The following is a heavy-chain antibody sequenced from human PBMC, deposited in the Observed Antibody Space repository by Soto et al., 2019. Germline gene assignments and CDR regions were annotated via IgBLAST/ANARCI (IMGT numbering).Heavy chain of an antibody. CDR3: ARMDSSSEDYYGMDV. J-gene: IGHJ6*02. D-gene: IGHD6-6*01. V-gene: IGHV4-39*01. CDR1: GGSISRSSYY. CDR2: IYYSGST. Sequence: TLSLTCTVSGGSISRSSYYWGLIRQPPGKGLEWIGSIYYSGSTYYNPSLKSRVTISVDTSKNQFSLKLSSVTAADTAVYYCARMDSSSEDYYGMDVWGQGTTVTVSS.